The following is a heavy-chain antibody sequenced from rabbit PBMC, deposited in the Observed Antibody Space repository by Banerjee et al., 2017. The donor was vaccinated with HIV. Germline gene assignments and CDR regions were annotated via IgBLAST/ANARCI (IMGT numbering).Heavy chain of an antibody. D-gene: IGHD8-1*01. V-gene: IGHV1S40*01. J-gene: IGHJ6*01. CDR2: IYTSTGST. CDR1: GFSFSSAYD. CDR3: ARGGAGSSTYYDL. Sequence: QSLEESGGDLVKPGASLTLTCTASGFSFSSAYDMCWVRQAPGKGLEWIACIYTSTGSTWYASWAKGRFTISSHNAQNTLWLQLNSLTAADTATYFCARGGAGSSTYYDLWGPGTLVTVS.